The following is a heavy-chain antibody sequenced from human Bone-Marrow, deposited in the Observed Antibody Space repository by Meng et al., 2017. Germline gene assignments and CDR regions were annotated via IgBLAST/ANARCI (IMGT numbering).Heavy chain of an antibody. CDR1: GYTFTTYA. Sequence: QVQLVQSGAEVKKPGASVKVSCRASGYTFTTYALHWVRQAPGQRLEWMGWINAGNGNTKYSQKFQGRVTFTRDTYASTAYMELSSLTSEDTAVYYCARDRKDGYNALFDYWGQGTLVTVSS. V-gene: IGHV1-3*01. J-gene: IGHJ4*02. D-gene: IGHD5-24*01. CDR3: ARDRKDGYNALFDY. CDR2: INAGNGNT.